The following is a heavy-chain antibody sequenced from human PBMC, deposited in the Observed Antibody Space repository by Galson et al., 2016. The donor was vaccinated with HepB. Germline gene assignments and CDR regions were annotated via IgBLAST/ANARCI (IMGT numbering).Heavy chain of an antibody. J-gene: IGHJ4*02. D-gene: IGHD6-6*01. V-gene: IGHV3-9*01. CDR2: VTYNGGST. CDR1: GFTFEDYA. CDR3: AKAIGQLVGPDS. Sequence: SLRLSCAASGFTFEDYAMHWVRQRPDKGLEWVSGVTYNGGSTGYADSVRGRFTISRDNAEKSLHLQMTGLRVEDTALYYCAKAIGQLVGPDSWGQGTLVIVSS.